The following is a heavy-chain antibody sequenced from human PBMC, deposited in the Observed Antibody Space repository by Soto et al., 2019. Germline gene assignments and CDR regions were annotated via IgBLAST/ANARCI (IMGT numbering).Heavy chain of an antibody. CDR1: GGSISSGGYY. Sequence: SETLSLTCTVSGGSISSGGYYWSWIRQHPGKGLEWIGYIYYSGSTYYNPSLKSRVTISVDTSKNQFSLKLGSVTAADTAVYYCARDHPLELREDYYYGMDVWGQGTTVIVSS. D-gene: IGHD1-7*01. CDR2: IYYSGST. CDR3: ARDHPLELREDYYYGMDV. V-gene: IGHV4-31*03. J-gene: IGHJ6*02.